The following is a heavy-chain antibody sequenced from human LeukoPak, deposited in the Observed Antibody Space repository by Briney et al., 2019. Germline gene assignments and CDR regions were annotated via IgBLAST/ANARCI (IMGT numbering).Heavy chain of an antibody. D-gene: IGHD3-22*01. Sequence: SETLSLTCAVSDGSIGGTIYYWGWIRQPPGKGLEWIGSIYYSGNSYYNPSLKSRVTISVDTSKNQFSLKLSSVTAADTAVYYCARDGSYYYDSSGYYGFDYWGQGTLVTVSS. CDR3: ARDGSYYYDSSGYYGFDY. J-gene: IGHJ4*02. CDR2: IYYSGNS. V-gene: IGHV4-39*07. CDR1: DGSIGGTIYY.